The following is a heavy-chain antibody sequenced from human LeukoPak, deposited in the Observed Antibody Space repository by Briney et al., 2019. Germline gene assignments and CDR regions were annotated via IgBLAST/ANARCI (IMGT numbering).Heavy chain of an antibody. V-gene: IGHV3-48*01. J-gene: IGHJ3*02. D-gene: IGHD3-16*02. CDR2: ISSSSTTI. Sequence: PGGSLRLSCAASGFTFSSYSMNWVRQAPGKGLEWVSYISSSSTTIYCADSVKGRFTISRDSAQNSLYLQMSSLRAEDTAVYYCARNLRGGDYVWGSYRPDAFDIWGQGTMVTVSS. CDR1: GFTFSSYS. CDR3: ARNLRGGDYVWGSYRPDAFDI.